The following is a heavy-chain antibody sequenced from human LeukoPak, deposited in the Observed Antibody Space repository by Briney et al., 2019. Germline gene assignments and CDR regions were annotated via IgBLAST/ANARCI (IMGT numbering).Heavy chain of an antibody. V-gene: IGHV3-30*18. CDR2: ISYDGSNK. D-gene: IGHD6-19*01. CDR1: GFTFSSYG. J-gene: IGHJ6*02. Sequence: GGSLRLSCAASGFTFSSYGMHWVRQAPGKGLEWVAVISYDGSNKYYADSVKGRFTISRDNSKNTLYLQMNSLRAEDTAVYYCAKEIYPPGGWSNYYYYGMDVWGQGTTVTVSS. CDR3: AKEIYPPGGWSNYYYYGMDV.